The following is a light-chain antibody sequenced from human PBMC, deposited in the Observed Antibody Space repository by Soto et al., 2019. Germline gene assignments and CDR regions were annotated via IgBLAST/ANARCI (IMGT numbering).Light chain of an antibody. Sequence: DIQMTQSPSSLSASVGDRVTITCRASQTINKYLNWYHHKPGKAPTLLIYAASSLQSGVPSRFSGSGSGAAFTLTINNLQPEDFATYYCQQSYITPPLTFGQGTRLEIK. CDR1: QTINKY. CDR3: QQSYITPPLT. CDR2: AAS. V-gene: IGKV1-39*01. J-gene: IGKJ5*01.